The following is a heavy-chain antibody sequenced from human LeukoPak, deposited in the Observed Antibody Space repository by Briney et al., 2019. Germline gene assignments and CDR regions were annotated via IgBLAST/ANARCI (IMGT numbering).Heavy chain of an antibody. CDR3: ATRHCSIAACRASSYKCMDD. CDR2: INEDGSGK. Sequence: GGSLRLSCAASGFTFSSHWMTWVRQAPGKGLEWVANINEDGSGKYYVDSVKGRFTISRDNAENSVHLQMNSLRAEDTAVYYCATRHCSIAACRASSYKCMDDWGKGTTVTVSS. D-gene: IGHD4-11*01. V-gene: IGHV3-7*01. CDR1: GFTFSSHW. J-gene: IGHJ6*04.